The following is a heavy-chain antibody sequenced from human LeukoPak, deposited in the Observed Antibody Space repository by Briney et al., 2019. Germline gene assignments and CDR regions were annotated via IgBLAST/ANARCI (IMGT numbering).Heavy chain of an antibody. Sequence: SETLSLTXTVSGGSISSYYWSWIRQPPGKGLEWIGYIYYSGSTNYNPSLKSRVTISVDTSKNQFSLKLSSVTAADTAVYYCARVAYYYDSSGYLGAFDIWGQGTMVTVSS. CDR3: ARVAYYYDSSGYLGAFDI. D-gene: IGHD3-22*01. V-gene: IGHV4-59*01. CDR1: GGSISSYY. CDR2: IYYSGST. J-gene: IGHJ3*02.